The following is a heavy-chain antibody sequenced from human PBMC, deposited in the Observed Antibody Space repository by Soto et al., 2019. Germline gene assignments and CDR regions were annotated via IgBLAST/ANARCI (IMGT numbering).Heavy chain of an antibody. CDR2: ISSSSSTI. CDR3: ARDHPGKITMVRGVIMGGTYYFDY. D-gene: IGHD3-10*01. J-gene: IGHJ4*02. CDR1: GFTFSSYS. Sequence: EVQLVESGGGLVQPGGSLRLSCAASGFTFSSYSMNWVRQAPGKGLEWVSYISSSSSTIYYADSVKGRFTISRDNAKNSLDLQMNSLRDEDTAVYYCARDHPGKITMVRGVIMGGTYYFDYWGQGTLVTVSS. V-gene: IGHV3-48*02.